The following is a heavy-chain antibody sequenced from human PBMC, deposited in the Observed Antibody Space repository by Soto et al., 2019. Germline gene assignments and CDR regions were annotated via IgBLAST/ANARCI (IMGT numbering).Heavy chain of an antibody. J-gene: IGHJ4*02. CDR3: ASPYYDFWSGYYNY. Sequence: EVQLVESGGGLVKPGGSLRLSCAASGFTFSSYSMNWVRQATGKGLEWVSSISSSSSYIYYADSVKGRFTISRDNAKNSLYLQMNSLRAEDTAVYYCASPYYDFWSGYYNYWGQGILVTVSS. CDR2: ISSSSSYI. V-gene: IGHV3-21*01. D-gene: IGHD3-3*01. CDR1: GFTFSSYS.